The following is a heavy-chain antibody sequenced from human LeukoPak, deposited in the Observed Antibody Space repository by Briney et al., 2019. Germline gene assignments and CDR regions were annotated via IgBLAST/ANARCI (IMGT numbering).Heavy chain of an antibody. V-gene: IGHV1-69*05. J-gene: IGHJ4*02. CDR1: GGTFSSYA. CDR3: ARERGTVTTSFDY. Sequence: GASVKVFCKASGGTFSSYAISWVRQAPGQGLEWMGRIIPIFGTANYAQKFQGRVTITTDESTSTAYMELSSLRSEDTAVYYCARERGTVTTSFDYWGQGTLVTVSS. D-gene: IGHD4-11*01. CDR2: IIPIFGTA.